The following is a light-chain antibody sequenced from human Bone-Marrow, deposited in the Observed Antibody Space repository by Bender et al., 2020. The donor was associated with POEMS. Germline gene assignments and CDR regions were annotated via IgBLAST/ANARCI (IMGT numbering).Light chain of an antibody. V-gene: IGLV2-11*01. Sequence: QSALTQPRSVSGSPGQSVTISCAGTISDVGDYNYVSWYQQHPGKAPKLMIYDVTKRPSGVPDRFSGSKSGTSVSLAITGLQAEDEADYYCQSFDTSLSGWVFGAGTKLTV. CDR3: QSFDTSLSGWV. CDR1: ISDVGDYNY. CDR2: DVT. J-gene: IGLJ3*02.